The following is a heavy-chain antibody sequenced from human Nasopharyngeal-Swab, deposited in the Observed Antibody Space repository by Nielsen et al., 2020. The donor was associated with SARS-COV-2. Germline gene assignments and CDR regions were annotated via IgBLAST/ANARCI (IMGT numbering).Heavy chain of an antibody. Sequence: GGSLRLSCAASGFTFSSYGMHWVRQAPGKGLEWVAVISYDGSNKYYADSVKGRFTISRDNSKNTLYLQMNSLRAEDTAVYYCAGGAAAAGYYFDYWGQGTLVTVSS. J-gene: IGHJ4*02. V-gene: IGHV3-30*03. CDR1: GFTFSSYG. CDR2: ISYDGSNK. D-gene: IGHD6-13*01. CDR3: AGGAAAAGYYFDY.